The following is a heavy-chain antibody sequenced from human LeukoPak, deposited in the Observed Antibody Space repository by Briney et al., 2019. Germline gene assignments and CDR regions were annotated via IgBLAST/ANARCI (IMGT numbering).Heavy chain of an antibody. V-gene: IGHV3-21*01. CDR2: ISSSSNYI. D-gene: IGHD6-19*01. J-gene: IGHJ4*02. CDR1: GFTFTSYS. Sequence: PGGSLRLSCAASGFTFTSYSMNWVRQAPGKGLEWVSSISSSSNYIYYADSVKGRFTTSRDNAKNSLYLQMNSLRAEDTAVYYCAREPGDSSGWSEWGQGTLVTVSS. CDR3: AREPGDSSGWSE.